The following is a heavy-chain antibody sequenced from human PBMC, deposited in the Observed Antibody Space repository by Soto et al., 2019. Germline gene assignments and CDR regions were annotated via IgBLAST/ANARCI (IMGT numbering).Heavy chain of an antibody. V-gene: IGHV4-39*01. CDR3: ARPDSSGWYYFDY. J-gene: IGHJ4*02. D-gene: IGHD6-19*01. CDR1: GGSISSSSYY. CDR2: IYYSGST. Sequence: QLQLQESGPGLVKPSETLSLTCTVSGGSISSSSYYWGWIRQPPGKGLEWIGSIYYSGSTYYNPSLKSRVTISVDTSKNQFSLKLSSVTAADTAVYYCARPDSSGWYYFDYWGQGTLVTVSS.